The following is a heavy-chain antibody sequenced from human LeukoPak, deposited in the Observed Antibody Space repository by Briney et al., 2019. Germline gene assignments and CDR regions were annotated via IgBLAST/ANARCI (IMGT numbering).Heavy chain of an antibody. J-gene: IGHJ4*02. D-gene: IGHD5-12*01. CDR3: ARGNSGYDSGFDY. CDR2: INPNSGGT. Sequence: ASVKVSCKASGYTFTGYHMHWVRQAPGQGLEWMGWINPNSGGTNYAQKFQGRVTMTRDTSISTAYMELSRLRSDDTAVYYCARGNSGYDSGFDYWGQGTLVTVSS. V-gene: IGHV1-2*02. CDR1: GYTFTGYH.